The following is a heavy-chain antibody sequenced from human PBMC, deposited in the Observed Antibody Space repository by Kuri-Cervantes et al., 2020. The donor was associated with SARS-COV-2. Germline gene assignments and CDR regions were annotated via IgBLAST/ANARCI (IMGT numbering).Heavy chain of an antibody. CDR2: ITRSSVYI. Sequence: LSLTCVASGFTFIAYTLNWVRQAPGKGLEWVSSITRSSVYISYADSLKGRFTISRGNAKNSLYLQMNSLRAEDTAVYYCARASAGSSWGYYYYMDVWGIGTTVTVSS. D-gene: IGHD1-26*01. J-gene: IGHJ6*03. CDR3: ARASAGSSWGYYYYMDV. V-gene: IGHV3-21*01. CDR1: GFTFIAYT.